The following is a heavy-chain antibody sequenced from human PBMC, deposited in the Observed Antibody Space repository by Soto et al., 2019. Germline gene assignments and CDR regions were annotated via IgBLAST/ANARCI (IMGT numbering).Heavy chain of an antibody. CDR3: GGNYYDSSGKKYYYYGMDV. Sequence: QVQLVQSGAEVKKPGSSVKVSCKASGGTFSSYAISWVRQAPGQGLEWMGGIIPNFGTANYAQKFQGRVTITADESTSTAYMELSSLRSEDTAVYYCGGNYYDSSGKKYYYYGMDVWGQGTTVTVSS. V-gene: IGHV1-69*01. CDR1: GGTFSSYA. CDR2: IIPNFGTA. J-gene: IGHJ6*02. D-gene: IGHD3-22*01.